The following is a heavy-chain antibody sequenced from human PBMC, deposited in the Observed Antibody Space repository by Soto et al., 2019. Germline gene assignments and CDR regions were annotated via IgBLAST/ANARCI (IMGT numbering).Heavy chain of an antibody. V-gene: IGHV4-39*02. CDR3: ARDGPYYDFWSGYYRMHYYYGMDV. CDR2: IYYSGST. CDR1: GGSISSSSYY. D-gene: IGHD3-3*01. Sequence: PSETLSLTCTVSGGSISSSSYYWGWIRQPPGKGLEWIGSIYYSGSTYYNPSLKSRVTISVDTSKNQFSLKLSSVTAADTAVYYCARDGPYYDFWSGYYRMHYYYGMDVWGQGTTVTVSS. J-gene: IGHJ6*02.